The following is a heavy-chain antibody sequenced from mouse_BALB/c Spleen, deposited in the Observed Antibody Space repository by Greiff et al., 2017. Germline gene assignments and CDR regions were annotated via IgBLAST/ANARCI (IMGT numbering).Heavy chain of an antibody. CDR3: ASDRVLRGGPYAMDY. J-gene: IGHJ4*01. Sequence: EVQVVESGGGLVKPGGSLKLSCAASGFTFSDYYMYWVRQTPEKRLEWVATISDGGSYTYYPDSVKGRFTISRDNAKNNLYLQMSSLKSEDTAMYYCASDRVLRGGPYAMDYWGQGTSVTVSS. CDR2: ISDGGSYT. V-gene: IGHV5-4*02. CDR1: GFTFSDYY. D-gene: IGHD1-1*01.